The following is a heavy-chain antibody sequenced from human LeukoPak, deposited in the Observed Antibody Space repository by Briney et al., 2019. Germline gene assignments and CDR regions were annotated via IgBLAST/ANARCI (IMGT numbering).Heavy chain of an antibody. CDR1: GFTFSSYS. D-gene: IGHD2-15*01. Sequence: GGSLRLSCAASGFTFSSYSMNWVRQAPGKGLEWVSSISSISYIYYADSVKGRFTISRDTAKNSLYLQMNSLRAKDTAVYYCARDQYGSYALDYWGQGTLVTVSS. V-gene: IGHV3-21*01. CDR3: ARDQYGSYALDY. J-gene: IGHJ4*02. CDR2: ISSISYI.